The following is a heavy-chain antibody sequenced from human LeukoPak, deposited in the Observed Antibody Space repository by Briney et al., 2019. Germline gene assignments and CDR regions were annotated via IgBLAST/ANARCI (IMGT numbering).Heavy chain of an antibody. V-gene: IGHV1-46*01. D-gene: IGHD1-26*01. CDR1: GYTFTSYY. Sequence: GASVKVSCKASGYTFTSYYMHWVRQAPGQGLEWMGIINPNGGSTTYAQKFQGRVTMSRDTSTSTVYMELSSLRSEDTAVYYCARDPSTPQSWDLRYYGMDVWGQGTTVTVSS. CDR3: ARDPSTPQSWDLRYYGMDV. J-gene: IGHJ6*02. CDR2: INPNGGST.